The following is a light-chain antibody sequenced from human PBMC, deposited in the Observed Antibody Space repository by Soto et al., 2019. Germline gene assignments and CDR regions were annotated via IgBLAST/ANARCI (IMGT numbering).Light chain of an antibody. J-gene: IGLJ2*01. CDR3: QVWDSSSDHP. CDR2: DDS. V-gene: IGLV3-21*02. CDR1: NIGSKS. Sequence: SYELTQPPSVSVAPGQTSRITCGGNNIGSKSVHWYQQKPGQAPVLVVYDDSERPSGIPERFSGSNSGNTATLTISRVEAGDEADYYCQVWDSSSDHPFGGGTKLTVL.